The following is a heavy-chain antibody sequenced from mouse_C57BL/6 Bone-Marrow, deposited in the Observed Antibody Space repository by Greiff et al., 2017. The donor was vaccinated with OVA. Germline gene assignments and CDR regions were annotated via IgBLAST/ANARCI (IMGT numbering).Heavy chain of an antibody. J-gene: IGHJ3*01. V-gene: IGHV5-17*01. Sequence: EVQRVESGGGLVKPGGSLKLSCAASGFTFSDYGMHWVRQAPEKGLEWVAYISSGSSTIYYADTVKGRFTISRDNAKNTLFLQMTSLRSEDTAMYYCARSYGSSYRFAYWGQGTLVTVSA. CDR2: ISSGSSTI. CDR1: GFTFSDYG. CDR3: ARSYGSSYRFAY. D-gene: IGHD1-1*01.